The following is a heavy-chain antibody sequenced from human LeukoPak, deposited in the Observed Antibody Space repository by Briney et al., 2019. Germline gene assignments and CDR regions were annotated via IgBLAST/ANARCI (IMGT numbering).Heavy chain of an antibody. V-gene: IGHV1-69*04. J-gene: IGHJ3*02. D-gene: IGHD6-19*01. CDR3: ARRYSSGHQESGAFDI. CDR1: GGPFSSYA. Sequence: SVKVSCKASGGPFSSYAIRWVRQAPGQGLEWMGRIISILGIANYAQKFQGRVTITADKSTSTAYMELSSLRSEDTAVYYGARRYSSGHQESGAFDIWGQGTMVTVSS. CDR2: IISILGIA.